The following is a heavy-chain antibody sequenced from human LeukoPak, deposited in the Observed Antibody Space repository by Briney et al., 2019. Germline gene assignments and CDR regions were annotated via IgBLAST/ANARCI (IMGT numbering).Heavy chain of an antibody. Sequence: PGGSLRLSCAASGFTFDDYGMSWVRQAPGKGLEWVSSIFPSGGEIHYADSVRGRFTISRDNSKSILSLQMNSLRAEDTAIYYCATYRQVLLPFESWGQGTLVTVSS. CDR3: ATYRQVLLPFES. D-gene: IGHD5-18*01. J-gene: IGHJ4*02. CDR1: GFTFDDYG. CDR2: IFPSGGEI. V-gene: IGHV3-23*01.